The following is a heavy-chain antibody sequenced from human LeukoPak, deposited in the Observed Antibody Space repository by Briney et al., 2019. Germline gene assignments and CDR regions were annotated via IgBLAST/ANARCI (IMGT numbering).Heavy chain of an antibody. D-gene: IGHD6-13*01. CDR1: GYTFTSYG. CDR3: ARDLSLDSSSCFDY. Sequence: ASVKVSCKASGYTFTSYGISWVRQAPGQGLEWMGWISAYNGNTNYAQKLQGRVTMTTDTSTSTAYMELRSLRSDDTAVYYCARDLSLDSSSCFDYWGQGTLVTVSS. CDR2: ISAYNGNT. V-gene: IGHV1-18*01. J-gene: IGHJ4*02.